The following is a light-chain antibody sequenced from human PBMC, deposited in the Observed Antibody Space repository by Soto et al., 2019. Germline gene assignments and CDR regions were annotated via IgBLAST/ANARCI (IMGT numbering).Light chain of an antibody. J-gene: IGLJ2*01. Sequence: SYELTQPPSVSVSPGQTASITCSGDKLGDKYACWYQQKPGQSPVLVIYQDNKRPSGIPERFSGSNSGNTATLTISGTQPMDEADYYCQAWDSSMVVFGGGTQLTVL. CDR1: KLGDKY. CDR3: QAWDSSMVV. CDR2: QDN. V-gene: IGLV3-1*01.